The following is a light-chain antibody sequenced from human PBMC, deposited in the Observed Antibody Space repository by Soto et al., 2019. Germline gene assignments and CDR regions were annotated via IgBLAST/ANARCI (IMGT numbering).Light chain of an antibody. CDR3: QHYKDFPLS. V-gene: IGKV3-15*01. CDR2: ATS. CDR1: QSVSSN. Sequence: EIVMTQSPATLSVSPGERASLSCRASQSVSSNLAWYQQTPGQTPRLLIYATSTRATGIPARSTSRGSGTQSTFTGSGFQTEFFAVYCCQHYKDFPLSYGEETKVDIK. J-gene: IGKJ4*01.